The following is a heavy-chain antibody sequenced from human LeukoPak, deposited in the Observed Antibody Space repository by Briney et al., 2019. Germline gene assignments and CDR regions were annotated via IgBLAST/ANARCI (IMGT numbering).Heavy chain of an antibody. CDR2: LLDSWRT. CDR1: GASRSTHY. D-gene: IGHD5-18*01. J-gene: IGHJ4*02. V-gene: IGHV4-59*11. Sequence: SGTLSLTCTVSGASRSTHYWSWLRQPPGKGLEWIGYLLDSWRTKDNPSLQSRVTLSADTSKNQFSLRLTSAAAADTAVYYCATIRRGSIYGYFGFWGQGILVTVSS. CDR3: ATIRRGSIYGYFGF.